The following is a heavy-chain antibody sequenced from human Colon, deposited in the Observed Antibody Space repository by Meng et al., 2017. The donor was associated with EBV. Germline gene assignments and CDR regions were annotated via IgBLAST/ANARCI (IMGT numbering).Heavy chain of an antibody. CDR1: GFSLTPSGVG. CDR3: AHSPFMIRGVITWFDP. J-gene: IGHJ5*02. D-gene: IGHD3-10*01. Sequence: QITLKESGPTLXXXXXTXTLXXXLSGFSLTPSGVGVGWIRQPPGKALEWLALIYWDDDKRYSPSLKSRLTISKDTSKSQVVLTMTNMDPVDTATYYCAHSPFMIRGVITWFDPWGQGALVTVSS. CDR2: IYWDDDK. V-gene: IGHV2-5*02.